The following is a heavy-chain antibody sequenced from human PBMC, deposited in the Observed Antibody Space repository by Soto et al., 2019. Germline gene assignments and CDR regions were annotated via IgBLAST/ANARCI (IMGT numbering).Heavy chain of an antibody. CDR2: MNPNSGNT. Sequence: QVQLVQSGAEVKKPGASVKVSCTASGYTFTSYDINWVRQATGQGLEWLGWMNPNSGNTVYAQKFQGRHTMTRNTSVSTSYMELSSLRSEDKAVYYCASERSYGMDVWGQGTTVTVSS. CDR1: GYTFTSYD. J-gene: IGHJ6*02. D-gene: IGHD1-1*01. CDR3: ASERSYGMDV. V-gene: IGHV1-8*01.